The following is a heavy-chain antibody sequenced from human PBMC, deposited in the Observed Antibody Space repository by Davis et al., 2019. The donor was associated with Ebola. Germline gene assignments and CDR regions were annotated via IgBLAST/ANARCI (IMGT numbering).Heavy chain of an antibody. CDR3: AGEVAATSNFDY. CDR2: ISSRSTYI. J-gene: IGHJ4*02. Sequence: GESLKISCAASGFTFISYSMNWVRQAPGKGLEWVSSISSRSTYIYYADSVKGRFTIPRDNAKNSLYLQMNSLRAEDTAVYYCAGEVAATSNFDYWGQGILVTVSS. V-gene: IGHV3-21*01. D-gene: IGHD2-15*01. CDR1: GFTFISYS.